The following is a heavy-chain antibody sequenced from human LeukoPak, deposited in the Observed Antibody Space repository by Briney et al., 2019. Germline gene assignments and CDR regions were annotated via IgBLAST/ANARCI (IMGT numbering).Heavy chain of an antibody. J-gene: IGHJ6*02. CDR3: ARYSRIFYGMDV. V-gene: IGHV1-69*13. D-gene: IGHD2-15*01. CDR1: GGTFSSYA. Sequence: SVNVSCKASGGTFSSYAISWVRQAPGQGLEWMGGIIPIFGTANYAQKFQGRVTITADESTSTAYMELSSLGSEDTAVYYCARYSRIFYGMDVWGQGTTVTVSS. CDR2: IIPIFGTA.